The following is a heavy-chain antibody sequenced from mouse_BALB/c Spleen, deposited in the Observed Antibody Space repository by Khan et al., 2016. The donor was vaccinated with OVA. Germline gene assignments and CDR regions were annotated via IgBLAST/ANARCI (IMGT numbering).Heavy chain of an antibody. V-gene: IGHV5-17*02. CDR3: ARDSNCDY. J-gene: IGHJ2*01. Sequence: EVMLVESGGGLVQPGGSRKLSCAASGFTFSRFGMHWVRQAPEKGLEWVAYISSGSSTIYYADTVKGRFTISRDNPKNTLFLQMTSLRSEDTAMYYCARDSNCDYWGQGTTLTGSS. CDR2: ISSGSSTI. CDR1: GFTFSRFG.